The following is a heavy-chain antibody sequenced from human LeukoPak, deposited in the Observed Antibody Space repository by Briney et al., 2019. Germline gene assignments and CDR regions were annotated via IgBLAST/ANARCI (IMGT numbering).Heavy chain of an antibody. Sequence: PGGSLRLSCAASGFTFSSYSMNWVRQAPGKGLEWVSYISSSSSTIYYADSVKGRFTISRDNAKNSLYLQMNSLRAEDTAVYYCARGGRWLRFHWFDPWGQGTLVTVSS. J-gene: IGHJ5*02. D-gene: IGHD5-12*01. CDR2: ISSSSSTI. CDR1: GFTFSSYS. CDR3: ARGGRWLRFHWFDP. V-gene: IGHV3-48*01.